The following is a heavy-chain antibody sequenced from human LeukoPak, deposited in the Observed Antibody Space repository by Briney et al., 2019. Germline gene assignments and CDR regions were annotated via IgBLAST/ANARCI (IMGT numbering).Heavy chain of an antibody. CDR3: ARSLLIVPAASSEHDGFEM. Sequence: ASVKVSCKASGYIFTSYGISWVRQAPGQGLEWMGWISTYNGNTDYAQKVQGRVSMTTDTSTTTAYMELRNLTSDDTAVYYCARSLLIVPAASSEHDGFEMWGQGTLVTVSS. CDR2: ISTYNGNT. D-gene: IGHD6-13*01. J-gene: IGHJ3*02. V-gene: IGHV1-18*01. CDR1: GYIFTSYG.